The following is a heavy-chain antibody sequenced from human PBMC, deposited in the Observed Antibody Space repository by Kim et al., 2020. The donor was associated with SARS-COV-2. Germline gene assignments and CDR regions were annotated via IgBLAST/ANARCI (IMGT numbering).Heavy chain of an antibody. CDR2: IYYSGST. V-gene: IGHV4-39*01. Sequence: SETLSLTCTVSGGSISSSSYYWGWIHQPPGKGLEWIGSIYYSGSTYYNPSLKSRVTISVDTSKNQFSLKLSSVTAADTAVYYCARHGITMVRGVATPFDYWGQGTLVTVSS. CDR3: ARHGITMVRGVATPFDY. D-gene: IGHD3-10*01. J-gene: IGHJ4*02. CDR1: GGSISSSSYY.